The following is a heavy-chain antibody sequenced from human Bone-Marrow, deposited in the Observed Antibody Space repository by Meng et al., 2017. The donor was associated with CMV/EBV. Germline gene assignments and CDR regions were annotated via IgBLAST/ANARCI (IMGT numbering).Heavy chain of an antibody. CDR2: INPSGGST. CDR3: ARESGFVGNQLLFGYYYYGMDV. CDR1: GYTFTSYY. V-gene: IGHV1-46*01. D-gene: IGHD1-14*01. Sequence: ASVKVSCKASGYTFTSYYMHWVRQAPGQGLEWMGIINPSGGSTSYAQKFQGRVTITADKSTSTAYMELSSLRSEDTAVYYCARESGFVGNQLLFGYYYYGMDVWGQGTTVTVYS. J-gene: IGHJ6*02.